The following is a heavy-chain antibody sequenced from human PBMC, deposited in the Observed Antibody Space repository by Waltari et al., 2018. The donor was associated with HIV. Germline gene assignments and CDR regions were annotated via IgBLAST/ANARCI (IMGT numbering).Heavy chain of an antibody. J-gene: IGHJ6*02. CDR1: GFTFSNYA. V-gene: IGHV3-30*03. CDR2: ISYDGSNK. Sequence: QAQLMESGGGVVQPGRSLRLSCAASGFTFSNYAMHWVRQAPGKGLEWVAGISYDGSNKYYADSVKGRFTISRDSSKNTLYLQMNSLTAQDTAVYYCARTFIRATNGMDVWGQGTTVFVSS. CDR3: ARTFIRATNGMDV.